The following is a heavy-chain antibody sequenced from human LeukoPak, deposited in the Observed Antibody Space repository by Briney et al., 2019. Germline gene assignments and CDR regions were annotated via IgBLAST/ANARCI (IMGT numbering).Heavy chain of an antibody. V-gene: IGHV3-33*03. CDR2: IWYDGTDK. CDR1: GFTFSSYG. Sequence: PGGSMRLSCAASGFTFSSYGMHWVRQAPGKGLEWVAVIWYDGTDKYYGDSVKGRFTISRDNSKNSLFLQMSSLRTEDTALYYCVKASCGGDCFLIDYWGQGILVTVSA. D-gene: IGHD2-21*02. CDR3: VKASCGGDCFLIDY. J-gene: IGHJ4*02.